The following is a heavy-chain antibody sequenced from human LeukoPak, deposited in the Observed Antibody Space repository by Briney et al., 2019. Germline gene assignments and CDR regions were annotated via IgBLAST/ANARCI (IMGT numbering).Heavy chain of an antibody. D-gene: IGHD3-3*01. J-gene: IGHJ4*02. CDR2: IKQDGSEK. V-gene: IGHV3-7*01. CDR3: ARDRGGYYDFYPGLDY. Sequence: PGGSLRLSCAASGFTFSSYWMSWVRQAPGKGLEWVANIKQDGSEKYYVDSVKGRFTISRDNAKNSLYLQMNSLRAEDTAVYYCARDRGGYYDFYPGLDYWGQGTLVTVSS. CDR1: GFTFSSYW.